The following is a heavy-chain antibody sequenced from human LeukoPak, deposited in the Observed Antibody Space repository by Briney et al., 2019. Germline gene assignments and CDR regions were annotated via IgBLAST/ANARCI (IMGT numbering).Heavy chain of an antibody. Sequence: ASVKLSCKASGYTFTGYYMHWVRQAPGQGLEWMGWINPNSGGTNYAQKFQGRVTMTRDTSISTAYMELSRLRSDDTAVYYCARTNTYYYDSSGYYHQDPFDYWGQGTLATVSS. CDR1: GYTFTGYY. J-gene: IGHJ4*02. D-gene: IGHD3-22*01. CDR3: ARTNTYYYDSSGYYHQDPFDY. V-gene: IGHV1-2*02. CDR2: INPNSGGT.